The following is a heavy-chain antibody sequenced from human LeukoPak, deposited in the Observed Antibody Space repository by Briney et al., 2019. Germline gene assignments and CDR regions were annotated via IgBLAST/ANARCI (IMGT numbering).Heavy chain of an antibody. CDR2: INHSGST. V-gene: IGHV4-34*01. CDR1: GGSFSGYY. Sequence: PSETLSLTCAVYGGSFSGYYWSWIRQPPGKGLEWIGEINHSGSTNYNASLKSRVTISVETSKSQFSLKLSSVTAADMAVYYCARGYCSSPTRYYYYGMDVWGQGTTVTVSS. CDR3: ARGYCSSPTRYYYYGMDV. J-gene: IGHJ6*02. D-gene: IGHD2-2*01.